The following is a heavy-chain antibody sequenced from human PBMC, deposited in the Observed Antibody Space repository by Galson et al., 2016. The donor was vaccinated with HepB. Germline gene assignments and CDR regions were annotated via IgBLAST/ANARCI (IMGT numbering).Heavy chain of an antibody. D-gene: IGHD3-10*01. J-gene: IGHJ4*02. CDR1: GFTFSSYS. V-gene: IGHV3-21*01. CDR2: ISSSSSYV. CDR3: ARDISMEWCGESRGAFDY. Sequence: SLRLSCAASGFTFSSYSMNWVRQAPGKGLEWVSSISSSSSYVYYADSVKGRFTISRDNAKNSLYLQMNSLRAEDTAVYYCARDISMEWCGESRGAFDYWGQGTLVAVSS.